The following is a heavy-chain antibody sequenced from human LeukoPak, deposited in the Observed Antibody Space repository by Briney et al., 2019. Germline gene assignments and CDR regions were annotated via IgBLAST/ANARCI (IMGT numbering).Heavy chain of an antibody. D-gene: IGHD6-6*01. Sequence: SETLSLTCTVPGGSISSFYWSWIRQPPPKGLDWVGYIYYSGSTNYNPSLKSRVTISVDTSKNQFSLKLSSVTAAGTAVYYCARTSSSAAYYYYRDVWGKGTTVTVSS. CDR2: IYYSGST. V-gene: IGHV4-59*01. J-gene: IGHJ6*03. CDR3: ARTSSSAAYYYYRDV. CDR1: GGSISSFY.